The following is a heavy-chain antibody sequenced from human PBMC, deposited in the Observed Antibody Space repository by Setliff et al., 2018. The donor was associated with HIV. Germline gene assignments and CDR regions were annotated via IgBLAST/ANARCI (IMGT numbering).Heavy chain of an antibody. J-gene: IGHJ4*02. V-gene: IGHV1-69*10. D-gene: IGHD6-19*01. CDR2: TIPIVGRV. Sequence: GASVKVSCKASGGTISSYTVSWVRQAPGQGLEWMGGTIPIVGRVNYAQKFEARLTITADTSTNTAYMELSNLGSEDTAIYYCARATTRSYNSVWGQGTLVTVSS. CDR3: ARATTRSYNSV. CDR1: GGTISSYT.